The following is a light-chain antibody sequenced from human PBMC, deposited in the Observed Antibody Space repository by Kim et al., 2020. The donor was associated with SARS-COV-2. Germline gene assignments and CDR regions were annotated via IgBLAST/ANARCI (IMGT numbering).Light chain of an antibody. CDR3: EAWSSNSWV. J-gene: IGLJ3*02. CDR1: SGDGSYT. Sequence: QLVLTQSSSASASLGYSVKLTCTLSSGDGSYTNAWHQQQPGKAHRYLMKLEGSGVYKSGSGVPDRFSSSSTGADRYLTIPNLQSEDEADYCCEAWSSNSWVFGGGTQLTVL. V-gene: IGLV4-60*03. CDR2: LEGSGVY.